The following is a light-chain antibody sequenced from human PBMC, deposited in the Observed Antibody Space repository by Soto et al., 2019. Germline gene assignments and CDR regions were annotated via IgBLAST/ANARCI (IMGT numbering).Light chain of an antibody. CDR2: GAS. CDR1: QSPYNN. V-gene: IGKV3-15*01. CDR3: QQYNNWPPIT. J-gene: IGKJ5*01. Sequence: VLTPSPGSLSLFSGETATLSFRASQSPYNNYVAWYQEKPGQAPRLLIYGASTRATGIPARFSGSGSGTEFTLTISSLQSEDFAVYYCQQYNNWPPITFGQGRRLEI.